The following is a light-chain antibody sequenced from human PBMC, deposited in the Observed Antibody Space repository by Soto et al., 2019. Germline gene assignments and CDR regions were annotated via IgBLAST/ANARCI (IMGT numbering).Light chain of an antibody. Sequence: EIVMTQSPATLSVSPGERATLSCRASQSVSSNLAWYQQKPGQSPRLLIYGASTRATGIPARFSGSGSGTEVTLTISSLQSEDCAVYYFQQYNNWPFTFGPGTKVDIK. CDR3: QQYNNWPFT. J-gene: IGKJ3*01. CDR1: QSVSSN. CDR2: GAS. V-gene: IGKV3-15*01.